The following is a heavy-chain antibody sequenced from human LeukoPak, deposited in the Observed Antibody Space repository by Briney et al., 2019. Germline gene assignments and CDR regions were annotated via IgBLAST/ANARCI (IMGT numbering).Heavy chain of an antibody. V-gene: IGHV3-30*04. CDR1: GFTFSSYA. CDR3: ARDPHIVVVTATSLGYFDL. CDR2: ISYDGSNK. J-gene: IGHJ2*01. Sequence: GRSLRLSCAASGFTFSSYAMHWVRQAPGKGLEWVAVISYDGSNKYYADSVKGRFTISRDNSKHTLYLQMNSLRAEDTAVYYCARDPHIVVVTATSLGYFDLWGRGTLVTVSS. D-gene: IGHD2-21*02.